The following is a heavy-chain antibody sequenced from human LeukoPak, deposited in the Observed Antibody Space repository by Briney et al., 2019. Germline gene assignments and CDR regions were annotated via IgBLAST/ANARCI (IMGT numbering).Heavy chain of an antibody. CDR3: ARGDTDSSSWYSLDHYYMDV. J-gene: IGHJ6*03. CDR2: ISSNGGST. D-gene: IGHD6-13*01. CDR1: GFTFSSYA. V-gene: IGHV3-64*01. Sequence: GGSLRLSCAASGFTFSSYAMHWVRQAPGKGLEYVSAISSNGGSTYYANSVKGRFTISRDNSKNTLYLQMGSLRAEDMAVYYCARGDTDSSSWYSLDHYYMDVWGKGTTVTISS.